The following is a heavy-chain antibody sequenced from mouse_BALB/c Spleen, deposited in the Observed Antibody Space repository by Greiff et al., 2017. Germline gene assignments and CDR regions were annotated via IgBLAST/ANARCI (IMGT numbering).Heavy chain of an antibody. V-gene: IGHV1-66*01. Sequence: VQLQQSGPELVKPGASVKISCKASGYSFTSYYIHWVKQRPGQGLEWIGWIFPGSGNTKYNEKFKGKATLTADTSASTASMQLSSLTSEDSAVYFSARTRGYYGYDRGYFDYWGQGTTLTVSS. D-gene: IGHD2-2*01. J-gene: IGHJ2*01. CDR2: IFPGSGNT. CDR3: ARTRGYYGYDRGYFDY. CDR1: GYSFTSYY.